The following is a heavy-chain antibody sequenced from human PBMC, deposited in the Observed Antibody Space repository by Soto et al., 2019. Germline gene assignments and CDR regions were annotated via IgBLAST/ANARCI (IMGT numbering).Heavy chain of an antibody. D-gene: IGHD2-2*01. J-gene: IGHJ4*02. Sequence: QVQLQESGPGLVKPSQTLSLTCTVSGGSITSSGYYWSWIRQHPGEVLEWIGFTSNSGTTSYNPSLKSRVTISVDTSSNQFSLNLKSVPAADTAVYYCARGGGSTKVDYWGQGTLVTVSP. CDR1: GGSITSSGYY. V-gene: IGHV4-31*03. CDR2: TSNSGTT. CDR3: ARGGGSTKVDY.